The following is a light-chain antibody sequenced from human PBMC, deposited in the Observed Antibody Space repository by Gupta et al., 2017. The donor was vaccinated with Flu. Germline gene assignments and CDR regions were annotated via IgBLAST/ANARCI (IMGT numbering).Light chain of an antibody. CDR2: DDS. V-gene: IGLV3-21*03. CDR1: NIGSKT. CDR3: QVWDSTSDHVI. Sequence: SYLLTQPPSVSVAPGKTARIACGGNNIGSKTVHWHQQKPGPAPVLVVYDDSGRPAGIPVRFSGCNSGNTATLTISRVEGGDEADYYCQVWDSTSDHVIFCGGTRLTVL. J-gene: IGLJ2*01.